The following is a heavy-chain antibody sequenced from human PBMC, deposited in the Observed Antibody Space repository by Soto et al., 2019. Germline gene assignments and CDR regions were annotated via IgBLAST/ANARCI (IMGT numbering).Heavy chain of an antibody. J-gene: IGHJ4*02. CDR2: IKQDGTEK. V-gene: IGHV3-7*03. CDR1: GFTFRSYW. CDR3: AKDGPDDSSGYFSFDY. Sequence: GGSLRPSCAASGFTFRSYWMSWVRQAPGKGLEWVANIKQDGTEKYYVDSVKGRFTISRDNARNSLYLQMKSLRAEDTAVYFCAKDGPDDSSGYFSFDYWGQGA. D-gene: IGHD3-22*01.